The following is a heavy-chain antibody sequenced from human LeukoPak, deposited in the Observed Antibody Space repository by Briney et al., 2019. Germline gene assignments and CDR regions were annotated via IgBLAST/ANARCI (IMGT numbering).Heavy chain of an antibody. CDR2: ISGGGGST. CDR3: AKEVGRAVAGTYYYCGMDV. Sequence: GGSLRLSCAASGFTFSTYAMTWVRQAPGKGLEWVSVISGGGGSTYYADSVKGRFTISRDNSKNTLYLQMNSLRAEDTAVYYCAKEVGRAVAGTYYYCGMDVWGQGTTVTVSS. CDR1: GFTFSTYA. V-gene: IGHV3-23*01. D-gene: IGHD6-19*01. J-gene: IGHJ6*02.